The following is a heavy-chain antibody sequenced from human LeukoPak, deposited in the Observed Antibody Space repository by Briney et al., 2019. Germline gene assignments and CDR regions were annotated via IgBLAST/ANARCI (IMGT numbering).Heavy chain of an antibody. CDR1: EFTFSNYA. CDR3: AKSPPYCSGGSCYTGPNYFDY. J-gene: IGHJ4*02. V-gene: IGHV3-23*01. CDR2: ISSSGGRT. Sequence: GGSLRLSCAASEFTFSNYAMSWVRQAPGKGLEWVSTISSSGGRTFYADSVKGRFTISRDNSKSTLYLQMNSLRAEDTAVYYCAKSPPYCSGGSCYTGPNYFDYWGQGTLVTVSS. D-gene: IGHD2-15*01.